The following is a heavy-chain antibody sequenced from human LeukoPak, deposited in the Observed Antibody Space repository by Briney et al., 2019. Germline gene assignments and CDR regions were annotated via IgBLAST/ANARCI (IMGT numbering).Heavy chain of an antibody. CDR1: GGSVSSGSYY. CDR3: ARGGYDYVWGSYRGTGFDY. V-gene: IGHV4-61*01. J-gene: IGHJ4*02. CDR2: IYYSGST. D-gene: IGHD3-16*02. Sequence: SETLPLTCTVSGGSVSSGSYYWSWIRQPPGKGLEWIGYIYYSGSTNYNPSLKSRVTISVDTSKNQFSLKLSSVTAADTAVYYCARGGYDYVWGSYRGTGFDYWGQGTLVTVSS.